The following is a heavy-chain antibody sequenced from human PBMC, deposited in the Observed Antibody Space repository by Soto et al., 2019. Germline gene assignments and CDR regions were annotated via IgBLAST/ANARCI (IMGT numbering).Heavy chain of an antibody. Sequence: SETLSLTCAVSGGSISSGGYYWRWIRPHPGKGLEWIGYIYYSGSTYYNPSLKSRVTISVDTSKNQFSLKLSSVTAADTAVYYCATYDSSDYYSGSPIGWFDPWGQGTLVTVSS. V-gene: IGHV4-31*11. CDR3: ATYDSSDYYSGSPIGWFDP. CDR1: GGSISSGGYY. J-gene: IGHJ5*02. D-gene: IGHD3-22*01. CDR2: IYYSGST.